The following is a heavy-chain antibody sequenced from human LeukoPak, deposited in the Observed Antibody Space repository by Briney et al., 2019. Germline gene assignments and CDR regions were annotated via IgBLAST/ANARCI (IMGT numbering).Heavy chain of an antibody. V-gene: IGHV1-3*01. D-gene: IGHD3-16*02. CDR3: AVGVIHTGNWFDP. Sequence: AASVKVSCKASGYTFTSYAMHWVRQAPGQRLEWMGWINAGNGNTKYSQKFQGRVTITRDTSASTAYMELSSLRSEDTAVYYCAVGVIHTGNWFDPWGQGTLVTVSS. J-gene: IGHJ5*02. CDR2: INAGNGNT. CDR1: GYTFTSYA.